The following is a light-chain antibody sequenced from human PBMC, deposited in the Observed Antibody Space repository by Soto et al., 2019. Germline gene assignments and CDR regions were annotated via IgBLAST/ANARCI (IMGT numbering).Light chain of an antibody. CDR2: GAS. Sequence: EIVLTQSPGTLSLSPGERATLSCRASQSVSSSSLAGYQQKPGQAPRLLIYGASSRATGIPDRFSGSGSGTDFNLTISRLEADELAVFYCQQYGSSPYTFGQGTKLEIK. V-gene: IGKV3-20*01. CDR1: QSVSSSS. J-gene: IGKJ2*01. CDR3: QQYGSSPYT.